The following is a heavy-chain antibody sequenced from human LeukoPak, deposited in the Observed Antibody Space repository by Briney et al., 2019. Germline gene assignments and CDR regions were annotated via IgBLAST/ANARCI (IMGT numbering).Heavy chain of an antibody. CDR1: GFTFSSYV. D-gene: IGHD5-24*01. J-gene: IGHJ4*02. CDR2: ISGSGAST. CDR3: ARDGLQRWLQSERDFGYFDY. Sequence: GGSLRLSCAASGFTFSSYVMSWVRQAPGKGLEWVSGISGSGASTYYADSVKGRFTISRDNAKNSLYLQMNSLRAEDTAVYYCARDGLQRWLQSERDFGYFDYWGQGTLVTVSS. V-gene: IGHV3-23*01.